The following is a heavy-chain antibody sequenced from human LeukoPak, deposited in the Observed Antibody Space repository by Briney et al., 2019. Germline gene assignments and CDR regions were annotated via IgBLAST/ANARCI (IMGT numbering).Heavy chain of an antibody. D-gene: IGHD6-13*01. Sequence: SETLSLTCTVSGGSISSYYWSWIRQPPGKGLEWIGYIYYSGSTNYNPSLKSRVTISVDTSKNQFSLKLSSVTAADTAVYYCARARESAYSGSRWGWFDPWGQGTLVTVSS. CDR3: ARARESAYSGSRWGWFDP. CDR2: IYYSGST. J-gene: IGHJ5*02. CDR1: GGSISSYY. V-gene: IGHV4-59*01.